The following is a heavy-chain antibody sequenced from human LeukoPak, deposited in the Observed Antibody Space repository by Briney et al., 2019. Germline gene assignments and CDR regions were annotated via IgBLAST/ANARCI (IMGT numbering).Heavy chain of an antibody. CDR1: EFTFSSYA. J-gene: IGHJ6*03. V-gene: IGHV3-23*01. Sequence: PGGSLRLSCAASEFTFSSYAMSWVRQAPGKGLEWVSAISGSGGSTYYADSVKGRFTISRDNSKNTLYLQMNSLRAEDTAVYYCAKGIVLRYFDWFNYYYMDVWGKGTTVTVSS. D-gene: IGHD3-9*01. CDR3: AKGIVLRYFDWFNYYYMDV. CDR2: ISGSGGST.